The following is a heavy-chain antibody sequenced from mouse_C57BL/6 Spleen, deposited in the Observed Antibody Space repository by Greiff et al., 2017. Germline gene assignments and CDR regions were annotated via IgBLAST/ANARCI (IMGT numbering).Heavy chain of an antibody. Sequence: VKLVESGAELVKPGASVKISCKASGYAFSSYWMNWVKQRPGKGLEWIGQIYPGDGDTNYNGKFKGKATLTADKSSSTAYMQLSSLTSEDSAVYFCARSDYDDGAWFAYWGQGTLVTVSA. D-gene: IGHD2-4*01. CDR2: IYPGDGDT. CDR1: GYAFSSYW. V-gene: IGHV1-80*01. J-gene: IGHJ3*01. CDR3: ARSDYDDGAWFAY.